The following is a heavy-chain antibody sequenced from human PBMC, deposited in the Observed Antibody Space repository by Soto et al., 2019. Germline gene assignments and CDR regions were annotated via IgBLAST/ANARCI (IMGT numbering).Heavy chain of an antibody. V-gene: IGHV4-31*03. D-gene: IGHD6-19*01. CDR2: IYYSGST. CDR3: ARAGYSSGWYGGGCDY. CDR1: GGSISRGGYY. Sequence: QVQLQESGPGLVKPSQTLSLTCTVSGGSISRGGYYWSWIRPHPGKGLEWIGYIYYSGSTYYNPSLKSRVTISVDTFKNQFSLKLSSVTAADTAVYYCARAGYSSGWYGGGCDYWGQGTLVTVSS. J-gene: IGHJ4*02.